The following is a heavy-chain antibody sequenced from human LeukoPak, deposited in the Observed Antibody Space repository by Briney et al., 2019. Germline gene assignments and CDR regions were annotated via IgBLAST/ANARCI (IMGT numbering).Heavy chain of an antibody. J-gene: IGHJ6*02. V-gene: IGHV3-21*04. CDR3: ARQGHRLTLVDYYGMDV. CDR1: GFTFSNAW. Sequence: PGGSLRLSCAASGFTFSNAWMSWARQAPGKGLEWVSSISSSSSYIYYADSVKGRFTISRDNAKNSLYLQMNSLRAEDTAVYYCARQGHRLTLVDYYGMDVWGQGTTVTVSS. D-gene: IGHD1-26*01. CDR2: ISSSSSYI.